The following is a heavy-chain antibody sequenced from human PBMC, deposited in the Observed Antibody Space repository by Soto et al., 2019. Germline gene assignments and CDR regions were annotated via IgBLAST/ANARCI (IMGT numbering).Heavy chain of an antibody. CDR2: ISSSGSTI. D-gene: IGHD3-3*01. J-gene: IGHJ6*02. CDR1: GSTFSNYE. V-gene: IGHV3-48*03. CDR3: ASEYSDFWSCPMDV. Sequence: GGSLSLCCAASGSTFSNYEMNWVRQPPWKVLEWVSYISSSGSTIYYADSVKGRFTISRDNAKNSLYLQMNSLRAEDTAVYYCASEYSDFWSCPMDVWGQGTTVTVSS.